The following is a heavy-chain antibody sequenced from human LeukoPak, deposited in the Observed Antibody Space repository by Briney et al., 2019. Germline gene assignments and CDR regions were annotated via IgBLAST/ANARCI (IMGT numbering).Heavy chain of an antibody. CDR2: SNSDGGST. V-gene: IGHV3-74*01. CDR1: GFTFSSYW. CDR3: ARRSAAKDAFDS. Sequence: GGSLRLSCAASGFTFSSYWMHWVRQAPGEGLVWVSRSNSDGGSTTYTDSVKGRFTISRDNAKNTLYLQMNSLRAEDTAVYYCARRSAAKDAFDSWGQGTKVTVSS. J-gene: IGHJ3*02. D-gene: IGHD6-25*01.